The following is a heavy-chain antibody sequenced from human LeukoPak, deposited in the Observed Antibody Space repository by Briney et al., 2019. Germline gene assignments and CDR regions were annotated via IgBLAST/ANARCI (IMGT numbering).Heavy chain of an antibody. V-gene: IGHV4-39*01. CDR1: AASISSSNHH. J-gene: IGHJ5*01. Sequence: SETLSLTCTISAASISSSNHHWGWIRQSPGKGLEWIGSIYSGRTFYYDPSLNSRVTISVVTSDQFTLQLNSVTAADTAVYYCVRHDGRGGATMGAFDSWGQGSLVTVSS. CDR3: VRHDGRGGATMGAFDS. CDR2: IYSGRTF. D-gene: IGHD5-12*01.